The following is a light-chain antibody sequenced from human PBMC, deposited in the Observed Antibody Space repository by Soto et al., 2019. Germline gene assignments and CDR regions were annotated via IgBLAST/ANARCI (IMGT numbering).Light chain of an antibody. CDR1: SSNIGTNT. CDR2: TNN. V-gene: IGLV1-44*01. J-gene: IGLJ3*02. Sequence: QLVLTQPPSASGTPGQRVTISCFGTSSNIGTNTVNWYQQLPGTAPKLLIYTNNQRPSGVPDRFSGSKSGTSASLAISGLQSEDEADYYCAAWDASLNGPVFGGGTKVTVL. CDR3: AAWDASLNGPV.